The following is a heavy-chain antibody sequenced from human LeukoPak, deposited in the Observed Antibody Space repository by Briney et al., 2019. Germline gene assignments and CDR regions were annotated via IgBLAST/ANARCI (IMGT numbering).Heavy chain of an antibody. V-gene: IGHV4-34*01. Sequence: SETLSLTCAVYGGSFSGYYWSWIRQPPGKGLEWIGEINHSGSTNYNPSLKSRVTISVDTSKNQFSLKLSSVTAAGTAVYYCARGRITTRYFDLWGRGTLVTVSS. J-gene: IGHJ2*01. D-gene: IGHD1-14*01. CDR3: ARGRITTRYFDL. CDR1: GGSFSGYY. CDR2: INHSGST.